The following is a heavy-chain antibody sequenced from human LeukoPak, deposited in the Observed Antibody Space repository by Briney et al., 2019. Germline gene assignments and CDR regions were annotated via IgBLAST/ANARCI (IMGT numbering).Heavy chain of an antibody. CDR3: ARERFTALDY. CDR1: GFTSSSYA. V-gene: IGHV3-30-3*01. CDR2: ISYDGSNK. Sequence: GGSLRLSCAASGFTSSSYAMHWVRQAPGKGLEWVAVISYDGSNKYYADSVKGRFTISRDNSKNTLYLQMNSLRAEDTAVYYCARERFTALDYWGQGTLVTVSS. J-gene: IGHJ4*02. D-gene: IGHD5-18*01.